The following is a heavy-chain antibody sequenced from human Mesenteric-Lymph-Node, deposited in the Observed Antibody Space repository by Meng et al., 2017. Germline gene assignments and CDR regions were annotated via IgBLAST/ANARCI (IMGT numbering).Heavy chain of an antibody. CDR3: ARGQLVRPYYYYYGMDV. CDR2: INHSGNT. J-gene: IGHJ6*02. Sequence: SETLSLTCAVYGGSFSGYYWSWIRQPPGKGLEWIGEINHSGNTNYNPSLKSRVTISVDTSKNQFSLKLSSVTAADTAVYYCARGQLVRPYYYYYGMDVWGQGTTVTVSS. D-gene: IGHD6-6*01. V-gene: IGHV4-34*01. CDR1: GGSFSGYY.